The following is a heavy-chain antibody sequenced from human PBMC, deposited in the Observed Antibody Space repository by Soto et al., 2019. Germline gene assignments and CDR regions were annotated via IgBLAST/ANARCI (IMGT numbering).Heavy chain of an antibody. J-gene: IGHJ4*02. CDR2: ISYDGRNK. D-gene: IGHD6-19*01. CDR1: GFTFSSYA. V-gene: IGHV3-30*04. Sequence: HVHLVESGGGVVQPGRSLRLSCAASGFTFSSYAMHWVRQAPGKGLEWVAVISYDGRNKHYADSVKGRFTISRDNSKNTLYLQMNSLRAEDTAVYYCARDRDRVADYYFDYWGQGTLVTVSS. CDR3: ARDRDRVADYYFDY.